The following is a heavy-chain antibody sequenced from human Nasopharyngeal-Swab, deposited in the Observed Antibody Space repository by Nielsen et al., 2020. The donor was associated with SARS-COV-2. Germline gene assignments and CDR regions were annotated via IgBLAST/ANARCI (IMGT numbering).Heavy chain of an antibody. CDR1: AFTFTNYG. D-gene: IGHD3-10*01. Sequence: LSLTCAASAFTFTNYGIHWVRQAPGKGLEWVAIMSFDGSDEYYADSVKGRFTISRDISKNTLYPQMNSLRPEDTAVYYCAKERYQSGSGKYPRDFDQWGQGTLVTVSS. CDR3: AKERYQSGSGKYPRDFDQ. CDR2: MSFDGSDE. V-gene: IGHV3-30*18. J-gene: IGHJ4*02.